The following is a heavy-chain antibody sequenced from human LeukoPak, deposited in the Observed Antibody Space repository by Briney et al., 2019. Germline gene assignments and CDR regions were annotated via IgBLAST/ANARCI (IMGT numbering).Heavy chain of an antibody. CDR1: GFTFTNAW. V-gene: IGHV3-15*01. CDR2: IKSKTDGGTT. D-gene: IGHD2-15*01. Sequence: GGSLRLSCAASGFTFTNAWMTWVRQAPGKGLEWVGRIKSKTDGGTTDYAAPVKDRCSISRDDSKNTLYLEMSSLKSEDTALYYCAKGKTGSIYSGLDSWGQGTLVTVSS. J-gene: IGHJ4*02. CDR3: AKGKTGSIYSGLDS.